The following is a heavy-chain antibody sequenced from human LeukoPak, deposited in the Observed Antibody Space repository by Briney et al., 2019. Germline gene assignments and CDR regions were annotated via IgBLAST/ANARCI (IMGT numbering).Heavy chain of an antibody. CDR2: IIPIFGTT. V-gene: IGHV1-69*05. CDR1: GGTFSSHA. CDR3: ARVAVNTRLDWYFDL. D-gene: IGHD6-19*01. J-gene: IGHJ2*01. Sequence: ASVKVSCKASGGTFSSHAIGWVRQAPGQGLEWMGGIIPIFGTTNYAQNFQGRVTLTTDESTSTAYMELSSLRSDDTAVYYCARVAVNTRLDWYFDLWGRGTLVTVSS.